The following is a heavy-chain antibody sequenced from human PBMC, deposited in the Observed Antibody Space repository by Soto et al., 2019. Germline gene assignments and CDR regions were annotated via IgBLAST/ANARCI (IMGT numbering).Heavy chain of an antibody. V-gene: IGHV3-48*03. CDR3: ARYRWLRYSGYDWHFDY. D-gene: IGHD5-12*01. Sequence: EVQLVESGGVLVQPGESLRLSCAASGFPFSSYEMNWARQAPGKGLEWVAYISSGGGNIYYAESVKGRFTISRDNAKNSVDLHMNSLRAEDTAVYYCARYRWLRYSGYDWHFDYWVQGTLVTVSS. J-gene: IGHJ4*02. CDR1: GFPFSSYE. CDR2: ISSGGGNI.